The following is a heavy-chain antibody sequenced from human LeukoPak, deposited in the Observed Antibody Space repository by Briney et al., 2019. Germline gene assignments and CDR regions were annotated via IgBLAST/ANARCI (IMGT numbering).Heavy chain of an antibody. CDR2: ISYDGSNK. Sequence: GGSLRLSCAASGFTFSSYGMHWVRQAPGKGLEWVAVISYDGSNKYYADSVKGRFTISRDNSKNTLYLQMNSLRAEDTAVYYCAKDHGYYYYGMDVWGQGTTVTVS. V-gene: IGHV3-30*18. CDR3: AKDHGYYYYGMDV. J-gene: IGHJ6*02. D-gene: IGHD2-8*01. CDR1: GFTFSSYG.